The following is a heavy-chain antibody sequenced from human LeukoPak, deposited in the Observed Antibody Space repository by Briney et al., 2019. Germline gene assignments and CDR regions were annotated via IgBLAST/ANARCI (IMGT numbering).Heavy chain of an antibody. V-gene: IGHV1-69*01. J-gene: IGHJ4*02. CDR2: IIPIFGTA. Sequence: SVKVSCKASGGTFSSYAISWVRQAPGQGLEWKGGIIPIFGTANYAQKFQGRVTITADESTSTAYMELSSLRSEDTAVYYCARMEAMVRTFDYWGQGTLVTVSS. CDR3: ARMEAMVRTFDY. CDR1: GGTFSSYA. D-gene: IGHD5-18*01.